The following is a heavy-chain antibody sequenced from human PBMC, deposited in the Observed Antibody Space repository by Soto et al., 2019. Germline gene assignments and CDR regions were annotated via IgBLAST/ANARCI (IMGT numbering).Heavy chain of an antibody. D-gene: IGHD1-20*01. V-gene: IGHV4-39*01. CDR3: ARQSRSGSLDNGNGMDV. Sequence: SETLSLTWTVSGGSISSSIYYGVWIRQPPGKGLEWIGSIYYSGSTYYNPSLKSRVTISVDTSKNQFSLKLSSVTAADTAVYYCARQSRSGSLDNGNGMDVWGQGTTVTVSS. J-gene: IGHJ6*02. CDR1: GGSISSSIYY. CDR2: IYYSGST.